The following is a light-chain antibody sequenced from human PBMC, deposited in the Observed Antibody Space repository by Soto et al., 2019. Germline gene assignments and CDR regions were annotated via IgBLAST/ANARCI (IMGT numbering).Light chain of an antibody. CDR2: EVS. V-gene: IGLV2-18*02. CDR1: SSDVGSYNR. J-gene: IGLJ1*01. CDR3: SSYTSSSTDV. Sequence: QSALTQPPSVSGSPGQSVTISCTGTSSDVGSYNRVSWYQQPPGTAPKLMIYEVSDRPSGVPDRFSGSKSGNTASLTISGLQAEDEADYYCSSYTSSSTDVFGTGTKLIVL.